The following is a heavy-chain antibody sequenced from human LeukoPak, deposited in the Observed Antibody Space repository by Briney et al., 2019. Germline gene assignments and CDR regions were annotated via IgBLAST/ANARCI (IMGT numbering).Heavy chain of an antibody. CDR2: IYFSGST. V-gene: IGHV4-39*01. J-gene: IGHJ4*02. D-gene: IGHD6-19*01. CDR1: GVSISSDSYY. CDR3: ASLAVAGLSEGY. Sequence: SETLSLTCTVSGVSISSDSYYWAWIRQPPGKGLEWIASIYFSGSTYYNPSLKSRVTISVDTSRNQFSLKLSSVTAADTAVYYCASLAVAGLSEGYWGQGTLVIVSS.